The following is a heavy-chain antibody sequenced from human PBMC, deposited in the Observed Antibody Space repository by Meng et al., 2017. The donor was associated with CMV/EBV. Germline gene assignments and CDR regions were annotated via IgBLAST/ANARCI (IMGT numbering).Heavy chain of an antibody. CDR3: ERAYVSQWVYYYYGMDV. CDR2: INPNSGGT. Sequence: ASVKVSCKASGYIFTGYYMHWVRQAPGQGLEWMGWINPNSGGTNYAQKFQGRVTMTRYTSISTAYMELSRLRADDTAVYYCERAYVSQWVYYYYGMDVWGQGTTVTVSS. CDR1: GYIFTGYY. D-gene: IGHD1-26*01. V-gene: IGHV1-2*02. J-gene: IGHJ6*02.